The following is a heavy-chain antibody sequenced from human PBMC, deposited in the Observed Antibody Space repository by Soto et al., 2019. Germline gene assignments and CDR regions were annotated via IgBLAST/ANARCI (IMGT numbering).Heavy chain of an antibody. V-gene: IGHV3-30*18. CDR1: GFTFSSYG. J-gene: IGHJ2*01. CDR3: AKDQRELTHFDL. Sequence: QVPLVESGGGVVQPGRYLRLSCAAPGFTFSSYGMHWFRQAPGKGLEWVAVISYDGSNKYYADSVKGRFTISRDNSKNTLYLQMNSLRAEETAVYYCAKDQRELTHFDLWGRGTLVTVSS. CDR2: ISYDGSNK. D-gene: IGHD1-26*01.